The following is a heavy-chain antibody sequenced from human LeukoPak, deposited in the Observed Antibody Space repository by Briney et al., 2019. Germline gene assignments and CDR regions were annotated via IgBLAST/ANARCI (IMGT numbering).Heavy chain of an antibody. CDR2: IRYDGSNK. CDR1: GFTFSSYG. D-gene: IGHD2-2*01. CDR3: AKDQPRYCSSTSCSYFDY. V-gene: IGHV3-30*02. Sequence: PGGSLRLSCAASGFTFSSYGMHWVRQAPGKGLEWVAFIRYDGSNKYYADSVKGRFTISRDNSKNTLYLQMNSLRAEDTAVYYCAKDQPRYCSSTSCSYFDYWGQGTLVTVSS. J-gene: IGHJ4*02.